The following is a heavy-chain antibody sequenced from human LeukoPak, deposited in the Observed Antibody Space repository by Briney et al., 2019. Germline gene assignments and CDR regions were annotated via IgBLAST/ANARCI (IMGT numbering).Heavy chain of an antibody. Sequence: SVTVSCKASGGTFNSYAISWVRQAPGQGLEWMGGVIPNFSTANYAHKFQGRVTISADESTSTAYMELSSLRSEDTALYFCARGKTYHYDSSTLGFVDPWGQGTLVTGST. V-gene: IGHV1-69*13. CDR2: VIPNFSTA. CDR1: GGTFNSYA. J-gene: IGHJ5*02. CDR3: ARGKTYHYDSSTLGFVDP. D-gene: IGHD3-22*01.